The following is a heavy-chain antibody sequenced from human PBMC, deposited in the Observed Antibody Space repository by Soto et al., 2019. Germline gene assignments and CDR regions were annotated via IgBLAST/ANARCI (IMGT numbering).Heavy chain of an antibody. V-gene: IGHV3-15*07. Sequence: GGSLRLSCAASGFTFSDGWMNWVRQAPGKGLEWVGRIKSKTDGGTTDYAAPVKGRFTISRDDSKNTLYLQMNSLKTEDTAVYYCTTLSITIFGVVLMDVWGQGTTVTVSS. CDR3: TTLSITIFGVVLMDV. CDR1: GFTFSDGW. CDR2: IKSKTDGGTT. D-gene: IGHD3-3*01. J-gene: IGHJ6*02.